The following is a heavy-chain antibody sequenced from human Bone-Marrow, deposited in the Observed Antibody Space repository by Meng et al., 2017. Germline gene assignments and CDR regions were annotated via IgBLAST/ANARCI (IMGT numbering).Heavy chain of an antibody. D-gene: IGHD2-8*01. CDR3: ARDFEWPYDAFDI. Sequence: LSLTCAASGFTFSSYEMNWVRQAPGKGLEWVSYISSSGSTIYYADSVKGRFTISRDNAKNSLYLQMNSLRAEDTAVYYCARDFEWPYDAFDIWGQGTMVTVSS. V-gene: IGHV3-48*03. CDR1: GFTFSSYE. CDR2: ISSSGSTI. J-gene: IGHJ3*02.